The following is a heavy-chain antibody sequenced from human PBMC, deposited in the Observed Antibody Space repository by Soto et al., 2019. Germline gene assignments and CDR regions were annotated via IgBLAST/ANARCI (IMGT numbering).Heavy chain of an antibody. Sequence: QVQLQESGPGLVKPSETLSLTCTVSGGSISSYYWSWIRQLPGKGLEWIGYIYYSGSTNYNPSLKSRVTISVDTSKNQFSLKLSSVTAADTAVYYCARDRAVAGWYYYGMDVWGQGTTVTVSS. CDR1: GGSISSYY. V-gene: IGHV4-59*01. CDR2: IYYSGST. CDR3: ARDRAVAGWYYYGMDV. J-gene: IGHJ6*02. D-gene: IGHD6-19*01.